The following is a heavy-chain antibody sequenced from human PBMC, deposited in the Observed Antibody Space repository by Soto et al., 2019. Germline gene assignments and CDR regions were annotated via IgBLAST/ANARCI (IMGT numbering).Heavy chain of an antibody. D-gene: IGHD3-3*01. CDR1: GGTFSSYA. Sequence: GASVKGSCKASGGTFSSYAISWVRQAPGQGLEWMGGIIPIFGTANYAQKFQGRVTITADESTSTAYMELSSLRSEDTAVYYCARRYYDFWSFSRPTSSFDPSGQATLVTVSS. CDR3: ARRYYDFWSFSRPTSSFDP. V-gene: IGHV1-69*13. CDR2: IIPIFGTA. J-gene: IGHJ5*02.